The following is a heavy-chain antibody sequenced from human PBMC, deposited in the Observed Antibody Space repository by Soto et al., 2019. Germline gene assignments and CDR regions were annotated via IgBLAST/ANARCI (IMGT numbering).Heavy chain of an antibody. Sequence: SVKVSCKASGVTFNRQDMRWVRQAPGQGLEWMGGIIPVFGTPHYAEKFQDRVTITADESTGTAYLELSSLTSEDTAVYYCATSEGRDGYRFDYWGTGTLVTVSS. J-gene: IGHJ4*02. CDR3: ATSEGRDGYRFDY. CDR2: IIPVFGTP. CDR1: GVTFNRQD. V-gene: IGHV1-69*13. D-gene: IGHD5-12*01.